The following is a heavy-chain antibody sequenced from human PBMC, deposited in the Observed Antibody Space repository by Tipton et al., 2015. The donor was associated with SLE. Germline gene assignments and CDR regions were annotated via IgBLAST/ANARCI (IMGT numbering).Heavy chain of an antibody. CDR1: GGSISSHY. V-gene: IGHV4-59*11. CDR3: ARGGYYDSSGYYYDPRFDY. CDR2: IYYSGST. Sequence: LRLSCTVSGGSISSHYWSWIRQPPGKGLEWIGYIYYSGSTNYNPSLKSRVTISVDTSKNQFSLKLSSVTAADTAVYYCARGGYYDSSGYYYDPRFDYWGQGTLVTVSS. D-gene: IGHD3-22*01. J-gene: IGHJ4*02.